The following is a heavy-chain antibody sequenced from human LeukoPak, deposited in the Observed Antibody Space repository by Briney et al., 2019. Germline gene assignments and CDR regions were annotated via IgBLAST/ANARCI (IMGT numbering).Heavy chain of an antibody. CDR1: GXTFSSYA. J-gene: IGHJ4*02. V-gene: IGHV3-23*01. D-gene: IGHD5-12*01. CDR3: AGRGYSAYERSYHFDY. Sequence: GGSLRLSCAASGXTFSSYAVSWVRQAPGKGLEWASGISGSGGTTYYADSVKGRFTIFRDKSKNTLYLQMNSLRAEDTAVYYCAGRGYSAYERSYHFDYWGQGTLVTVSS. CDR2: ISGSGGTT.